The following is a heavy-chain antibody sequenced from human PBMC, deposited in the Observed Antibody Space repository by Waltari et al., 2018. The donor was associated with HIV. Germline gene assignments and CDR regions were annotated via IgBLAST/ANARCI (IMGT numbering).Heavy chain of an antibody. D-gene: IGHD3-10*01. J-gene: IGHJ4*02. CDR1: GFTFRSYD. V-gene: IGHV3-30*07. CDR3: ARALTPSGPSMENPYISPAF. Sequence: QVQLVESGGGVIQSGGSLRLSCAASGFTFRSYDLHWVRQSPGKGLEWVALISYDGNNQFYPDSLRGRFSVARDNAKSTMSLQMTNLRPSDTGVYFCARALTPSGPSMENPYISPAFWGQGTPVRVSS. CDR2: ISYDGNNQ.